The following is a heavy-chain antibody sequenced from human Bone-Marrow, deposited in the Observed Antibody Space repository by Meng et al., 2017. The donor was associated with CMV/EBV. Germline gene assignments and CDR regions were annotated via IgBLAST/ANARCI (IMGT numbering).Heavy chain of an antibody. J-gene: IGHJ4*02. CDR3: AHRPTEGLFDY. Sequence: LKGLGPPRPNPPQTLPLTSTFSGFSLNSNGMGGGGIRKPPGKALEWLALIYWDGDKRYSPSLKSRLTITKDTSNNQVVLTMTNMGPVDTATYFCAHRPTEGLFDYWGQGTLVTVSS. CDR1: GFSLNSNGMG. V-gene: IGHV2-5*02. CDR2: IYWDGDK.